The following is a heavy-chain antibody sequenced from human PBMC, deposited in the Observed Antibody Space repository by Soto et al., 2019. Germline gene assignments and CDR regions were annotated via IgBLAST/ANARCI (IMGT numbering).Heavy chain of an antibody. CDR3: ARDPFDCGDDCYRADY. V-gene: IGHV3-21*02. CDR1: GFTLRTYR. Sequence: EVQLVESGGGLVKPGGSLRLSCAASGFTLRTYRMNWVRQAPGKGLEWVSSISSSFSDIYYADSVRGRFTISRDNAKNSLYMQLSTLRAEDTAVYYCARDPFDCGDDCYRADYWGQGTLVTVSS. CDR2: ISSSFSDI. D-gene: IGHD2-21*02. J-gene: IGHJ4*02.